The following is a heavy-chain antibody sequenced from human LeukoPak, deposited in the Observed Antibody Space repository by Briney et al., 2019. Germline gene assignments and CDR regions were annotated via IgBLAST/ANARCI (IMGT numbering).Heavy chain of an antibody. D-gene: IGHD1-26*01. CDR2: IYSGGST. Sequence: GGSLRLSCAASGFTVSSNYMSWVRQAPGKGLEWVSVIYSGGSTYYADSVKGRFTISRDNAKNSLYLQMNSLRAEDTAVYYCARDRFGGSFDYWGQGTLVTVSS. J-gene: IGHJ4*02. CDR1: GFTVSSNY. CDR3: ARDRFGGSFDY. V-gene: IGHV3-53*01.